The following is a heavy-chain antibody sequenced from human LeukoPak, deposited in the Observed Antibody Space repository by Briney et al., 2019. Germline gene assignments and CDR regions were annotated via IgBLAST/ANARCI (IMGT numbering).Heavy chain of an antibody. CDR2: MNPNSGNT. CDR3: ARGVRAAAGAFDY. V-gene: IGHV1-8*01. D-gene: IGHD6-13*01. Sequence: ASVKVSCKASGYTFTSYDINWVRQATGQGLEWMGWMNPNSGNTGYAQKLQGRVTMTRNTSISTAYMELSSLRSEDTAVYYCARGVRAAAGAFDYWGQGTLVTVSS. CDR1: GYTFTSYD. J-gene: IGHJ4*02.